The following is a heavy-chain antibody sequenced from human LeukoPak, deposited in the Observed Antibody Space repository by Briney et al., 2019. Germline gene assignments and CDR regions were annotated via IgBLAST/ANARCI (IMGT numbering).Heavy chain of an antibody. Sequence: GGSLRLSCAASASTFSNFAMTWVRQAPGKGLGWVSSISADGADTYYADSVKGRFTISRDNSKNTLYLQMFSLRVEDTAVYFCASAEGDSWGQGTLVTVSS. V-gene: IGHV3-23*01. CDR2: ISADGADT. CDR3: ASAEGDS. J-gene: IGHJ5*01. CDR1: ASTFSNFA.